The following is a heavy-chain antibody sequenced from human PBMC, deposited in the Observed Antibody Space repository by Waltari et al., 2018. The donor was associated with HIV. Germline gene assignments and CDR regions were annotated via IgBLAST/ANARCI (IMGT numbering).Heavy chain of an antibody. CDR3: ASVTDYYDSSGYYLFDY. CDR2: IYHSGST. V-gene: IGHV4-38-2*02. J-gene: IGHJ4*02. Sequence: QVQLQESGPGLVKPSETLSLTCTVSGYSISSGYYWGWIRQPPGKGLEWIGSIYHSGSTYYNPSLKSRVTISVDTSKNQFSLKLSSVTAADTAVYYCASVTDYYDSSGYYLFDYWGQGTLVTVSS. CDR1: GYSISSGYY. D-gene: IGHD3-22*01.